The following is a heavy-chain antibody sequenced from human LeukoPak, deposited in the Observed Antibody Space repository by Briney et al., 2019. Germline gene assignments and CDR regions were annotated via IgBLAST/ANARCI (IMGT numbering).Heavy chain of an antibody. J-gene: IGHJ6*02. D-gene: IGHD2-8*01. Sequence: ASVKVSCKASGGTFSSYAISWVRQAPGQGLEWTGGIIPIFGTANYAQKFQGRVTITADESTSAAYMELSSLRSEDTAVYYCASVYLYGMDVWGQGTTVTVSS. V-gene: IGHV1-69*13. CDR1: GGTFSSYA. CDR3: ASVYLYGMDV. CDR2: IIPIFGTA.